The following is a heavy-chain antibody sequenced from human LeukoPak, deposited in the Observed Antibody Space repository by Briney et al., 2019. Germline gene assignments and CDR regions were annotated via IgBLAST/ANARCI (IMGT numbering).Heavy chain of an antibody. CDR3: ARDLSGYSYGQIDY. J-gene: IGHJ4*02. CDR1: GYTFTSYG. CDR2: ISAYNGDT. V-gene: IGHV1-18*01. D-gene: IGHD5-18*01. Sequence: ASVKVSCKASGYTFTSYGTSWVRHAPGHGLDRPGWISAYNGDTNYAQKLQGRVTMTTDTSTSTAYMELRSLRSDDTAVYYCARDLSGYSYGQIDYWGQGTLVTVSS.